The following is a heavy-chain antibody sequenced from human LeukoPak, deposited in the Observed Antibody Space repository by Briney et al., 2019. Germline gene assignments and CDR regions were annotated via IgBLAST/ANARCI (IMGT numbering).Heavy chain of an antibody. Sequence: GGSLRLSCAASGFTFSSYSMNWVRQAPGKGLEWVLSISSSSSYIYYADLVKGRFTISRDNAKNSLYLQMNSLRAEDTAVYYCARVIGYVFSDYWGQGTLVTVSS. CDR3: ARVIGYVFSDY. CDR1: GFTFSSYS. D-gene: IGHD3-16*01. V-gene: IGHV3-21*01. CDR2: ISSSSSYI. J-gene: IGHJ4*02.